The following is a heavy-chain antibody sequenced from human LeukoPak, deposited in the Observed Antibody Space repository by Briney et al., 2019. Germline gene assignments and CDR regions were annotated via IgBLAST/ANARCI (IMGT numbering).Heavy chain of an antibody. Sequence: SVKVSCKASGGTFSSYAIRLVRQAPGQGSEWMGRIFPIFGTANYEQKFQGRVTITTDESTSTAYMELSSLKSAATAVYYCASSVLHMIVMGAFDIWGQGTLVTVSS. CDR3: ASSVLHMIVMGAFDI. CDR1: GGTFSSYA. D-gene: IGHD3-22*01. J-gene: IGHJ3*02. CDR2: IFPIFGTA. V-gene: IGHV1-69*05.